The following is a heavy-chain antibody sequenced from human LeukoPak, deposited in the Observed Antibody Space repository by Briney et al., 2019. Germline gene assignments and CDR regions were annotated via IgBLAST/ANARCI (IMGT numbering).Heavy chain of an antibody. V-gene: IGHV1-3*01. J-gene: IGHJ3*02. D-gene: IGHD2-15*01. CDR1: GYTFTSYA. Sequence: ASVKVSCKASGYTFTSYAMHWVRQAPGQRLEWMGWINVGNGNTKYSQKFQGRVTMTRDTSTSTVYMELSSLRSEDTAVYYCARLATLIIAFDIWGQGTMVTVSS. CDR2: INVGNGNT. CDR3: ARLATLIIAFDI.